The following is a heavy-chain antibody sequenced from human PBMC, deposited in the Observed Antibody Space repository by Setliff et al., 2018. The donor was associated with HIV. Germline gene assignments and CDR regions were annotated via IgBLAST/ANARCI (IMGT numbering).Heavy chain of an antibody. J-gene: IGHJ4*02. CDR2: IYRDGAT. CDR3: ARDSSSWYEFYFDC. D-gene: IGHD6-13*01. CDR1: GFTVSDNY. Sequence: GGSLRLSCAASGFTVSDNYMSWVRQAPGKGLEWVSVIYRDGATYYADSVKGRFTISRDTAKNTVYLQMNSLTSEDTAFYYCARDSSSWYEFYFDCWGQGTLVTVSS. V-gene: IGHV3-53*01.